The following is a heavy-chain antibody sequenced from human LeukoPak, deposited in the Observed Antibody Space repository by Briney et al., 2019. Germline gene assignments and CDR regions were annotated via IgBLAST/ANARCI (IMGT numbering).Heavy chain of an antibody. J-gene: IGHJ4*02. V-gene: IGHV4-4*07. CDR1: GGSISSYY. Sequence: PSETLSLTCTVSGGSISSYYWSWIRQPAGKGLEWIGRFYTSGSTIYNPSLKSRVTMSVDTSKNQFSLNLRSVTAADTAVYYCARGRVGADFDYWGQGTLVTVSS. CDR3: ARGRVGADFDY. D-gene: IGHD1-26*01. CDR2: FYTSGST.